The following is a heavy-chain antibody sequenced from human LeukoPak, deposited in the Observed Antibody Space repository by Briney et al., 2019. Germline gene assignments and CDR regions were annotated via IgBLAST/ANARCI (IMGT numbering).Heavy chain of an antibody. J-gene: IGHJ5*02. CDR2: TSGDGSRT. Sequence: GGSLRLSCAASGFTFSSYAMSWVRQAPGKGLEWVSTTSGDGSRTEYADSVKGRFTISRDNSKNTLYLQMNSLRADDTAVCYCARGGPYSSSQSWFDPWGQGTLVTVSS. CDR1: GFTFSSYA. CDR3: ARGGPYSSSQSWFDP. V-gene: IGHV3-23*01. D-gene: IGHD6-19*01.